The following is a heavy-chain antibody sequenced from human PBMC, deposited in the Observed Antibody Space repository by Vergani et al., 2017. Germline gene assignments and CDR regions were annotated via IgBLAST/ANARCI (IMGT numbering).Heavy chain of an antibody. CDR1: GFTFSSYS. V-gene: IGHV3-9*01. CDR3: AKDIGQYSGSYYGPGRTFDY. CDR2: ISWNSGSI. D-gene: IGHD1-26*01. Sequence: EVQLVESGGGLVQPGRSLRLSCAASGFTFSSYSMNWVRQAPGKGLEWVSGISWNSGSIGYADSVKGRFTISRDNAKNSLYLQMNSLRAEDTALYYCAKDIGQYSGSYYGPGRTFDYWGQGTLVTVSS. J-gene: IGHJ4*02.